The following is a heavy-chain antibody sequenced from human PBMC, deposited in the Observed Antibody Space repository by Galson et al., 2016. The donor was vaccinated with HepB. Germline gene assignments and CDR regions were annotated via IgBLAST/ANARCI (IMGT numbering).Heavy chain of an antibody. D-gene: IGHD5-18*01. CDR3: ARDGMGGTAMAPPYFDY. J-gene: IGHJ4*02. V-gene: IGHV1-69*13. Sequence: SVKVSCKAPRGTFSTYSISWVRQAPGQGLEWVGGIIPIFGTTYYGQKFQGRVTITADESTSTAYMELSSLRFEDTAVYYCARDGMGGTAMAPPYFDYWGQGTLVTVSS. CDR1: RGTFSTYS. CDR2: IIPIFGTT.